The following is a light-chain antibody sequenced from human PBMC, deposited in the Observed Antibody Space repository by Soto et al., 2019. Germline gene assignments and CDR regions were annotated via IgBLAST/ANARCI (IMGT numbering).Light chain of an antibody. CDR2: GAF. CDR1: QSVSSN. Sequence: ELVMRQSPATXSXXRXXXXXXXXGASQSVSSNLAWYQQKPGQAPSLLIYGAFTRATGIPARFSGTGSGTEFTLTISSLQSEDFALYYCQQYNDWPLTFGQGTKVDIK. CDR3: QQYNDWPLT. V-gene: IGKV3-15*01. J-gene: IGKJ1*01.